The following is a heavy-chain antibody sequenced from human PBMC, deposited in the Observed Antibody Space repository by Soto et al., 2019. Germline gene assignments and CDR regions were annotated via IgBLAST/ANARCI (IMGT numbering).Heavy chain of an antibody. CDR2: ISGSGGIT. CDR1: GFIFSTYE. D-gene: IGHD2-15*01. CDR3: AKELSYCTGGSCYHSGLDS. J-gene: IGHJ4*02. Sequence: EVQLLESGGGLVQPGGSLRLSCEASGFIFSTYEMSWVRQTPGKGVEWVSIISGSGGITSYADSVKGRFTISRDNSRNTLYLQMKSLRAEDTAVYYCAKELSYCTGGSCYHSGLDSWAQGTLVTVSS. V-gene: IGHV3-23*01.